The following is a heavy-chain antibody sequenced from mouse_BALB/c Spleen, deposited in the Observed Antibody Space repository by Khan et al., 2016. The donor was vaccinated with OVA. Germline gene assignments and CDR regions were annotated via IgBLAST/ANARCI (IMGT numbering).Heavy chain of an antibody. CDR2: ILPGSGDT. D-gene: IGHD1-1*01. CDR1: GFTFSNYW. Sequence: QVQLKQSGAELMKPGASVKISCKATGFTFSNYWIEWVKQRPGHGLEWIGQILPGSGDTNYNEKFEGKATFTADTSSNTAYMQLSSLTSEDSAVYYCALYGSRGDYWGQDTTLTVSS. J-gene: IGHJ2*01. CDR3: ALYGSRGDY. V-gene: IGHV1-9*01.